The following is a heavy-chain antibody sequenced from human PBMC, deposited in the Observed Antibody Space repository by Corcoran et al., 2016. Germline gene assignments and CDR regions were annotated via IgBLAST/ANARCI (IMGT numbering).Heavy chain of an antibody. Sequence: EVQLVESGGGLVQPGGSLRLSCAASGFTFTTYGMTWVRQAPGKGLEWVASIDQGGSMKYYVDSVKGRVTISRDNARKSLYLQLNSLGVDETAVYYCAGERSGGMGEAGIFDPWGQGTLVTVSS. CDR1: GFTFTTYG. J-gene: IGHJ5*02. D-gene: IGHD6-13*01. CDR2: IDQGGSMK. CDR3: AGERSGGMGEAGIFDP. V-gene: IGHV3-7*03.